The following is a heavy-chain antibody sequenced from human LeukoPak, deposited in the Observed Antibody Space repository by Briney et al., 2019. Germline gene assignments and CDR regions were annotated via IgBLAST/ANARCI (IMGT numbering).Heavy chain of an antibody. V-gene: IGHV3-7*01. CDR2: IKHDGTEN. CDR1: GFSFSDLW. D-gene: IGHD1-26*01. Sequence: PGGSLRLSCAASGFSFSDLWMTWVRQAPGKGLEWVANIKHDGTENYYVDSVKGRFTISRDNAKNSLYLQMNSLRAEDTAVYYCARDGPSYRGRYYYYGMDVWGQGTTVTVSS. J-gene: IGHJ6*02. CDR3: ARDGPSYRGRYYYYGMDV.